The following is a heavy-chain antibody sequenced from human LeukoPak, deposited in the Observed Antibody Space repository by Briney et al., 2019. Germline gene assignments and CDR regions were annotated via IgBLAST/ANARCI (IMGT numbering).Heavy chain of an antibody. CDR3: ARDDYYDSSGYY. D-gene: IGHD3-22*01. J-gene: IGHJ4*02. Sequence: SGGSLRLSCAASGFTFSSYAMHWVRQAPGKGLEWVAVISYDGSNKYYADSVKGRFTISRDNSKNTLYLQMNSLRAEDTAVYYCARDDYYDSSGYYWGQGTLVTVSS. V-gene: IGHV3-30-3*01. CDR2: ISYDGSNK. CDR1: GFTFSSYA.